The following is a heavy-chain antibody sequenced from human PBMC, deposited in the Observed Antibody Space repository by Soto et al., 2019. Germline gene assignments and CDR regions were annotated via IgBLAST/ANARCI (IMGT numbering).Heavy chain of an antibody. D-gene: IGHD6-13*01. CDR2: INPSGDST. CDR1: GYIFTRHY. Sequence: QVQLVQSGAEVKKPGASVKVSCKASGYIFTRHYMHWVRQAPGQGLEWMGLINPSGDSTIYAQNXXXXPPXXXETSTGPDYMXXSXLXLEDTAVYYGARDNSATFPAASGDKTSGWTGWWFDPWGQGTLVTVSS. V-gene: IGHV1-46*03. J-gene: IGHJ5*02. CDR3: ARDNSATFPAASGDKTSGWTGWWFDP.